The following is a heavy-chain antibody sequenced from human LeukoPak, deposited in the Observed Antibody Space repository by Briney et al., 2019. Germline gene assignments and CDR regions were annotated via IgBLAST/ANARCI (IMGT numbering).Heavy chain of an antibody. CDR2: ISRGGDYT. CDR1: GFTFSSYS. Sequence: GGPLRLSCAASGFTFSSYSMNWVRQAPGKGLEWVSSISRGGDYTYSEDSVKGRFTISRDNAKDSLYLQLNSLKTEDTAVYYCARDLMAVAGTGFDYWGQGTLVTVSS. J-gene: IGHJ4*02. CDR3: ARDLMAVAGTGFDY. D-gene: IGHD6-19*01. V-gene: IGHV3-21*01.